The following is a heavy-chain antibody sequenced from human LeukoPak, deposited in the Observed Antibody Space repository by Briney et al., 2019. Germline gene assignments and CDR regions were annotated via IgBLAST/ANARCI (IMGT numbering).Heavy chain of an antibody. CDR2: INPSGGST. CDR1: GYTFTSYY. Sequence: GASVKVSCKASGYTFTSYYMHWVRQAPGQGLEWMGIINPSGGSTNYAQKFQGRVTITADESTSTAYMELSSLRSEDTAVYYCATGTPIKGMGLEMNYWGQGTLVTVSS. V-gene: IGHV1-46*01. J-gene: IGHJ4*02. CDR3: ATGTPIKGMGLEMNY. D-gene: IGHD1-14*01.